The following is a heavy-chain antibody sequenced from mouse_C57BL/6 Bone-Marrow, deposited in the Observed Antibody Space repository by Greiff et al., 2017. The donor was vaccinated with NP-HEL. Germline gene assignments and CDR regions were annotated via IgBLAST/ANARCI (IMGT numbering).Heavy chain of an antibody. J-gene: IGHJ3*01. V-gene: IGHV1-81*01. CDR1: GYTFTSYG. D-gene: IGHD2-3*01. Sequence: QVHVKQSGAELARPGASVKLSCKASGYTFTSYGISWVKQRTGQGLEWIGEIYPRSGNTYYNEKFKGKATLTADKSSSTAYMELRSLTSEDSAVYFCARHGYYSYWGQGTLVTVSA. CDR3: ARHGYYSY. CDR2: IYPRSGNT.